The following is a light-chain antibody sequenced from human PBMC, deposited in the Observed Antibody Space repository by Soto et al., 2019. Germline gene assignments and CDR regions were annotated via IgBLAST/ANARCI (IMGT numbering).Light chain of an antibody. CDR2: DND. Sequence: QSVLTQPPSVSAAPEQKVTISRSGSNANIGSNYVSWYQQLPGTAPKLLIFDNDKRPSGIPDRFSGAKSGTSATLGINGLQTGDEADYYCGTWDSSRSAGVFGGGTKLTVL. J-gene: IGLJ2*01. V-gene: IGLV1-51*01. CDR1: NANIGSNY. CDR3: GTWDSSRSAGV.